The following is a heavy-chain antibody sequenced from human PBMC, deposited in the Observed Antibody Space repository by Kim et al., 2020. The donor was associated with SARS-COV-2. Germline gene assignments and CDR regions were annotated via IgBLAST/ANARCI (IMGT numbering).Heavy chain of an antibody. V-gene: IGHV3-23*01. D-gene: IGHD6-19*01. CDR1: GFTFSSYA. J-gene: IGHJ4*02. Sequence: GGSLRLSCAASGFTFSSYAMSWVRQAPGKGLEWVSAISGSGGSTYYADSVKGRFTISRDNSKNTLYLQMNSLRAEDTAVYYCAKEDSSGWYEARAHSYFDYWGQGTLVTVSS. CDR2: ISGSGGST. CDR3: AKEDSSGWYEARAHSYFDY.